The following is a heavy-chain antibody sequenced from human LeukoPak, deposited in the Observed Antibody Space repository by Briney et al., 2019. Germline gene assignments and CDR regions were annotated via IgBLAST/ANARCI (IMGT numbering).Heavy chain of an antibody. CDR1: GYTFTGYY. CDR3: ARGHCSSTSCHDAFDI. D-gene: IGHD2-2*01. Sequence: GASVKVSCKASGYTFTGYYMHWVRQAPGQGLEWMGWINPNSGGTNYAQKFQGWVTMTRDTSISTAYMELSRLRSDDTAVYYCARGHCSSTSCHDAFDIWGQGTMVTVSS. CDR2: INPNSGGT. J-gene: IGHJ3*02. V-gene: IGHV1-2*04.